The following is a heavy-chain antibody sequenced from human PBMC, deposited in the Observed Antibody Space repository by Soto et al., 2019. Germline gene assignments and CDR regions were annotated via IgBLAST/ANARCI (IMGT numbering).Heavy chain of an antibody. Sequence: ASVKVSCKASGYTFTGYHMHWVRQAPGQGLEWMGWINPNSGGTNYAQKFQGRVTMTRDTSISTAYMELSRLRSDDTAVYYCARDITMVRGVIGDYYYYGMDVWGQGTTGTVSS. D-gene: IGHD3-10*01. V-gene: IGHV1-2*02. CDR2: INPNSGGT. CDR1: GYTFTGYH. CDR3: ARDITMVRGVIGDYYYYGMDV. J-gene: IGHJ6*02.